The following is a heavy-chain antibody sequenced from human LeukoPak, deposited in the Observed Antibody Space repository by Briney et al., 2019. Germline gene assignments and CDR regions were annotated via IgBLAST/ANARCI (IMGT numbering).Heavy chain of an antibody. CDR1: GFTFSNYA. Sequence: GGSLRLSCAASGFTFSNYAMTWVRQAPGKGLEWVSSISGSGETTYYADSVKGRLSISRDNSKNTLYLQMNSLRAEDTAVYYCARDFDVVVPATIRGYWGQGTLVTVSS. D-gene: IGHD2-2*01. CDR2: ISGSGETT. CDR3: ARDFDVVVPATIRGY. J-gene: IGHJ4*02. V-gene: IGHV3-23*01.